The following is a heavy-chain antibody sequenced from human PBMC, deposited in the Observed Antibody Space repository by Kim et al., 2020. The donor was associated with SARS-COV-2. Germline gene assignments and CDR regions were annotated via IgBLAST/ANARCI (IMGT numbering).Heavy chain of an antibody. V-gene: IGHV4-34*01. CDR2: INHSGST. J-gene: IGHJ5*02. CDR1: GGSFSGYY. D-gene: IGHD4-17*01. Sequence: SETLSLTCAVYGGSFSGYYWSWIRQPPGKGLEWIGEINHSGSTNYNPSLKSRVTISVDTSKNQFSLKLSSVTAADTAVYYCARGSPEDGDYARGADPWGQGTLVTVSS. CDR3: ARGSPEDGDYARGADP.